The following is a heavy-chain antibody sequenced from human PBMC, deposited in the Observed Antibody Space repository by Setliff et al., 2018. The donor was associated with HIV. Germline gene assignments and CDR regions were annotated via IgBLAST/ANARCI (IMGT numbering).Heavy chain of an antibody. J-gene: IGHJ6*02. CDR3: ARDHRDYGRPYYYAMDV. Sequence: ASVKVSCKASGYTFTNYVMHWVRQAPGQSLEWMGWINAGNGNTKYSQNFQGRVTITRDTSASTAYMELSSLRSEDTAVYYCARDHRDYGRPYYYAMDVWGQGTTVTVSS. CDR1: GYTFTNYV. CDR2: INAGNGNT. D-gene: IGHD4-17*01. V-gene: IGHV1-3*01.